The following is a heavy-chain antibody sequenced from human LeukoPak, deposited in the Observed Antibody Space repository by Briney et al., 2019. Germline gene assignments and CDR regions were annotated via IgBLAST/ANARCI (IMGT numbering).Heavy chain of an antibody. V-gene: IGHV1-2*02. CDR1: GYTFTGYY. CDR2: INPNTGGT. Sequence: ASVKVSCKASGYTFTGYYMHWVRQAPGQGLEWMGWINPNTGGTNYGQKFQGRVTMTTDTSISTAYMELSSLKSEDTAVYYCATSASAPAYYYGLDVWGRGTTVTVSS. D-gene: IGHD2-15*01. J-gene: IGHJ6*02. CDR3: ATSASAPAYYYGLDV.